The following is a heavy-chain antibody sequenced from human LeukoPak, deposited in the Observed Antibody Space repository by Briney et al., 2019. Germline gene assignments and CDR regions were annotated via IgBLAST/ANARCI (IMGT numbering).Heavy chain of an antibody. CDR2: INTNTGNP. D-gene: IGHD1-26*01. V-gene: IGHV7-4-1*02. CDR1: GYTFTNYL. CDR3: ASHSGNYAIDY. J-gene: IGHJ4*02. Sequence: ASVNVSCKASGYTFTNYLMNWVRQAPGQGLEWMGWINTNTGNPTYAQGFTGRFVFSLDTSVSTAYLQISSLRAEDTAVYYCASHSGNYAIDYWGQGTQVTVSS.